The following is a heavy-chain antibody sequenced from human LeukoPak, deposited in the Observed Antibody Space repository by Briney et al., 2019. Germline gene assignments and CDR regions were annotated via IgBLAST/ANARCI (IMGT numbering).Heavy chain of an antibody. CDR1: GFTFTSYA. CDR2: VTGPGDTT. V-gene: IGHV3-23*01. Sequence: GGSLRLSCAASGFTFTSYAMSWVRQAPGKGLEWVSAVTGPGDTTYYADSVKGRFFMSREDSKTTVYLQMNSLRAEDTAIYYCAKGAEIDLWGQGTLVTVSS. J-gene: IGHJ5*02. D-gene: IGHD3-16*01. CDR3: AKGAEIDL.